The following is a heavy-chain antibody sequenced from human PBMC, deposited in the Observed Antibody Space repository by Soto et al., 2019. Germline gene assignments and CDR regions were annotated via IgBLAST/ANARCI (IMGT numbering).Heavy chain of an antibody. V-gene: IGHV1-8*01. J-gene: IGHJ4*02. CDR3: ARSTNDYGDRH. CDR1: GYTFTSYD. D-gene: IGHD4-17*01. Sequence: QVQLVQSGAEVKKPGASVKVSCKASGYTFTSYDINRVRQATGQGLEWMGWMNPNSGNTGYAQKFQGRVTMTRNTSISTDYMERSSMRSGDTAVYYCARSTNDYGDRHWGQGTLVTVYS. CDR2: MNPNSGNT.